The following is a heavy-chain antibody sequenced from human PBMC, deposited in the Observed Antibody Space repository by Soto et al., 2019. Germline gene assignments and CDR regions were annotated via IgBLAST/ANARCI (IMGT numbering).Heavy chain of an antibody. CDR1: GYTFTDYF. CDR3: VRGGDRNTATHLKRPFDS. V-gene: IGHV1-2*02. CDR2: ISPNSGDT. D-gene: IGHD5-18*01. J-gene: IGHJ4*02. Sequence: QVQLVQSGAEVQKPGASVTVSCKASGYTFTDYFMHWVRQAPGQGLEWMGWISPNSGDTSFAQKFQGRVTMTRDTSIKTAYMELSRLRSDDMAVYYCVRGGDRNTATHLKRPFDSWGQGTLVTVSS.